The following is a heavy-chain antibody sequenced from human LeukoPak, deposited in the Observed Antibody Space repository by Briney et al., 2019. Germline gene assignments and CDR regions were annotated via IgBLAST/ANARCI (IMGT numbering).Heavy chain of an antibody. CDR3: AGHDILTGYFDY. CDR1: GFTFSSYW. CDR2: ISGSGGST. J-gene: IGHJ4*02. D-gene: IGHD3-9*01. V-gene: IGHV3-23*01. Sequence: GGSLRLSCAASGFTFSSYWMSWVRQAPGKGLEWVSAISGSGGSTYYADSVKGRFTISRDNSKNTLYLQMNSLRAEDTAVYYCAGHDILTGYFDYWGQGTLVTVSS.